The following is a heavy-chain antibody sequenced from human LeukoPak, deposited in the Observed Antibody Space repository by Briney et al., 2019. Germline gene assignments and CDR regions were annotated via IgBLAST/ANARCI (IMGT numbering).Heavy chain of an antibody. V-gene: IGHV1-2*02. J-gene: IGHJ4*02. CDR3: ARANLWAPFDY. CDR1: GYTFTAYY. CDR2: ISPNSGGT. Sequence: ASVKVSCKASGYTFTAYYMHWVRQAPGQGLEWMGWISPNSGGTDYAQEFQGRVTVTRDTSISTAYMELTRLRSDDTAVFYCARANLWAPFDYWGQGTLVTVSS. D-gene: IGHD3-10*01.